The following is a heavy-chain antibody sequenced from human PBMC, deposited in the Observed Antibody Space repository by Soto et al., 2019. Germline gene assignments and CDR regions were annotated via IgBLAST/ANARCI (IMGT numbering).Heavy chain of an antibody. CDR1: GGSISSSNW. CDR2: IYHSGST. J-gene: IGHJ6*02. CDR3: ARPQGLDYYYGMDV. V-gene: IGHV4-4*02. Sequence: SETLSLTCAVSGGSISSSNWWSWVRQPPGKGLEWIGEIYHSGSTNYNPSLKSRVTISVDKSKNQFSLKLSSVTAADTAVYYCARPQGLDYYYGMDVWGQGTTVTVSS.